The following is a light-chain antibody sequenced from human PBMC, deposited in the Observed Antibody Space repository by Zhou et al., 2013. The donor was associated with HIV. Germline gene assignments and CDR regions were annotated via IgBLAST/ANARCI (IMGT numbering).Light chain of an antibody. J-gene: IGKJ2*01. V-gene: IGKV1-39*01. Sequence: DIQMTQSPPSLSASVGDRVTITCRASQTISSYLNWYQMKSGKAPSLLISGVSTLQSGVPLRFSGSGSGTDFTLTISDLQPEDIATYYCQQSYTTPYTFGQGTKLEI. CDR1: QTISSY. CDR3: QQSYTTPYT. CDR2: GVS.